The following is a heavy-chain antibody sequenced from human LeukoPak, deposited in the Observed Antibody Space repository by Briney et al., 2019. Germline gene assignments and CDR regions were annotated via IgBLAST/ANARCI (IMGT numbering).Heavy chain of an antibody. D-gene: IGHD3-10*01. Sequence: GGSLRLSCAASGFTFSSYEMNWVRQAPGKGLEWVSYISSSGSTIYYADSVKGRFTISRDNAKNSLYLQMNSLRAEDTVVYYCASGLWFGDNWFDPWGQGTLVTVSS. CDR3: ASGLWFGDNWFDP. CDR2: ISSSGSTI. V-gene: IGHV3-48*03. CDR1: GFTFSSYE. J-gene: IGHJ5*02.